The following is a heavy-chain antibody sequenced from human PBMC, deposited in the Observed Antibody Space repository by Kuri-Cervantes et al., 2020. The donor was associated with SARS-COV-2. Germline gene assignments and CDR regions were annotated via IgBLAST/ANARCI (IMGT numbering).Heavy chain of an antibody. Sequence: SETLSLTCTVSGGSISSGGYYWGWIRQPPGKGLEFIGTIYYDGRTYYNTSLKSRVTISVDTSKNQFSLKLSSVTAADTALYYCARGEYSSGWVYWYLDLWGRGTLVTVSS. CDR3: ARGEYSSGWVYWYLDL. J-gene: IGHJ2*01. V-gene: IGHV4-39*07. CDR1: GGSISSGGYY. D-gene: IGHD6-19*01. CDR2: IYYDGRT.